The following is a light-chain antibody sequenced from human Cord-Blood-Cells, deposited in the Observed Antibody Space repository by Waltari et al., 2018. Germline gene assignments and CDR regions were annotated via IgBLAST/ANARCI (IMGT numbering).Light chain of an antibody. CDR2: AAS. Sequence: DIQMTQSPSSLPASVGDRVTITCRASQSICSYLNWYQQKPGKAPKLLIYAASRLQSGVPSRFSGSGSGTDFTLTISSLQPEDFATYYCQQSYSTPYTFGQGTKLEIK. J-gene: IGKJ2*01. CDR1: QSICSY. CDR3: QQSYSTPYT. V-gene: IGKV1-39*01.